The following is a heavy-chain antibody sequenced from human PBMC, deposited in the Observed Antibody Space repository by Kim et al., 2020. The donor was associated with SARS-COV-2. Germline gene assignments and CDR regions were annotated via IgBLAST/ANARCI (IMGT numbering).Heavy chain of an antibody. CDR3: ARDQLWFGELEEGFDP. Sequence: SVKGRFTISRDNSKNTLYLQMNSLRAEDTAVYYCARDQLWFGELEEGFDPWGQGTLVTVSS. D-gene: IGHD3-10*01. V-gene: IGHV3-30*01. J-gene: IGHJ5*02.